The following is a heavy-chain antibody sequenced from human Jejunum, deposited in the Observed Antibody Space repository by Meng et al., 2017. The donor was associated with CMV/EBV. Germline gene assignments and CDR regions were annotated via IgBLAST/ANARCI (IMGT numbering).Heavy chain of an antibody. V-gene: IGHV1-69*12. CDR1: GGVFNNYA. Sequence: QWLQSGDELTSPGSSVRLSCKSSGGVFNNYALTWVRQAPGQGLEWMGGIIAVLTTPNYAPKFQGRLTITADASTGTTYMELSSLTSEDTAVYFCARGFTNGWQPFDFWGQGTLVTVSS. CDR2: IIAVLTTP. J-gene: IGHJ4*02. D-gene: IGHD2-8*01. CDR3: ARGFTNGWQPFDF.